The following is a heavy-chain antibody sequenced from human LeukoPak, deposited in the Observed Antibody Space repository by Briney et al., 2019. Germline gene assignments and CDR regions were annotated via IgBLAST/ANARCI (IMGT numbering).Heavy chain of an antibody. D-gene: IGHD3-3*01. CDR2: ISGSGAKT. Sequence: PGGSLRLSYAASGFNFTSYAMSWVRQAPGKGLEWVSAISGSGAKTYYADSVKGRFTISRDNSKNTLYLQMNSLRAEDTAVYYCAKWIFLELLLSMFDYWGQGTLVTVSS. CDR1: GFNFTSYA. CDR3: AKWIFLELLLSMFDY. J-gene: IGHJ4*02. V-gene: IGHV3-23*01.